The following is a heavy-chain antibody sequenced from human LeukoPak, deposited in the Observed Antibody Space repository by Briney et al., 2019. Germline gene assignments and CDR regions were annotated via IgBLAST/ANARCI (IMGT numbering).Heavy chain of an antibody. Sequence: SETLSLTCTVSGGSVSSGSYYRSWIRQPPGKGLEWIGYIYYSGSTTYNPSLKSRVTISIDTSKNKFSLKLSSVTAADTAVYYCARVPISTTARGYFDYWGQGTLVTVSS. V-gene: IGHV4-61*01. D-gene: IGHD4-17*01. CDR2: IYYSGST. CDR3: ARVPISTTARGYFDY. CDR1: GGSVSSGSYY. J-gene: IGHJ4*02.